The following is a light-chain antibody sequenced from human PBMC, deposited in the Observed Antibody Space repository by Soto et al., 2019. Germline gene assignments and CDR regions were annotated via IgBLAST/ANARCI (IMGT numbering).Light chain of an antibody. CDR1: RSVSSSY. V-gene: IGKV3-20*01. CDR3: QHYGSSPPYT. CDR2: GAS. J-gene: IGKJ2*01. Sequence: IVLTQSPDTLSLPPGERATLYCRASRSVSSSYLAWYQHKAGQAPRLLISGASNRATDIPDRFSGSESGTDFTLTISRLEPEDFAVYYCQHYGSSPPYTFGQGTKLEIK.